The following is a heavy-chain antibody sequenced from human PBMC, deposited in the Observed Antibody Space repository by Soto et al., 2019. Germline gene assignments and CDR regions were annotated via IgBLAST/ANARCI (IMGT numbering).Heavy chain of an antibody. Sequence: QVQLVESGGGVVQPGRSLRLSCAASGFTFSNYAMHWVRQAPGKGLEWVTIISYDGSNEYYEDSVKGRFTISRDNSKNTLYLQMNSLKTEDTAVYYCAKDITYRMTTGGFDYWGQGTLVTVSS. D-gene: IGHD4-17*01. J-gene: IGHJ4*02. CDR2: ISYDGSNE. V-gene: IGHV3-30*18. CDR1: GFTFSNYA. CDR3: AKDITYRMTTGGFDY.